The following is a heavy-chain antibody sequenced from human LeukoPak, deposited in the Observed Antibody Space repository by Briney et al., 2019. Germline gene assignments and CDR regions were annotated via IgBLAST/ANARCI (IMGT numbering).Heavy chain of an antibody. CDR3: ARAGLTTVTTADY. V-gene: IGHV1-8*01. D-gene: IGHD4-17*01. CDR2: MNPNSGNT. Sequence: ASVKVSCKASGYTFTSYDINWVRQPTGQGLEWMGWMNPNSGNTGYAQKFQGRVTMTRNTSKSTAYMELSSLRSEDTAVYYCARAGLTTVTTADYWGQGTLVTVSS. J-gene: IGHJ4*02. CDR1: GYTFTSYD.